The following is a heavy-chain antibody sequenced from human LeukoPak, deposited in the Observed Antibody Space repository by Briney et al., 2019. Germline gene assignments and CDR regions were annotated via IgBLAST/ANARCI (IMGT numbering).Heavy chain of an antibody. V-gene: IGHV4-39*01. J-gene: IGHJ4*02. Sequence: SETLSLTCSVSGESIESTSNYWAWVRQPPGKGLEWIGHIYYSTNTYYNSSLKSRVTISDDTSKNQVSLSLRSVTAADTALYFCVRRVAGTFYFDKWGEGSLVSVSS. CDR1: GESIESTSNY. CDR3: VRRVAGTFYFDK. D-gene: IGHD6-19*01. CDR2: IYYSTNT.